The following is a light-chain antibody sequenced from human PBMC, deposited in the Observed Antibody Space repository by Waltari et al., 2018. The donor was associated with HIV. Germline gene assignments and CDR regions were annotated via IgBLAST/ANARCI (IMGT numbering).Light chain of an antibody. J-gene: IGKJ1*01. CDR3: QQYHHLPWA. V-gene: IGKV1-33*01. Sequence: DIQMTQSPSSLSASVGDRVTISCQASQDISNHLNWYQQKPGKAPNLLIYDATNLETGAPARFSGSGSGTDFTFTISSLQPADIATYYWQQYHHLPWAFGQGTKVEF. CDR2: DAT. CDR1: QDISNH.